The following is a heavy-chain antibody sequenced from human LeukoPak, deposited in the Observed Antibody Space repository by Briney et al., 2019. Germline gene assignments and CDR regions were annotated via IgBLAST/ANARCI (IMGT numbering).Heavy chain of an antibody. CDR3: ARGSITMVRGVMNWFDP. Sequence: PSQTLSLTCTVSGGSISSGDYYWSWIRQRPGEGLEWIGYIYYSGSTYYNPSLKSRVTISVDTSKNQFSLKLSSVTAADTAVYYCARGSITMVRGVMNWFDPWGQGTLVTVSS. D-gene: IGHD3-10*01. V-gene: IGHV4-31*03. CDR2: IYYSGST. J-gene: IGHJ5*02. CDR1: GGSISSGDYY.